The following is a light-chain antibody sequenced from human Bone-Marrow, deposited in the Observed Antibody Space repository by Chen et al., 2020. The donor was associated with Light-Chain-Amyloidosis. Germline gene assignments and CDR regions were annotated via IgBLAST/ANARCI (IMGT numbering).Light chain of an antibody. CDR2: DTS. J-gene: IGKJ2*01. V-gene: IGKV1-33*01. CDR1: QDISSS. Sequence: DIQMTQSPSSLSASVGDRVTITCQARQDISSSLKWYQQKQGEAPKLLIYDTSILETGVPSRFRGSGSGTHFTFTISSLQSEDLATYDGQQCDNIPYTFGQGTKLEIK. CDR3: QQCDNIPYT.